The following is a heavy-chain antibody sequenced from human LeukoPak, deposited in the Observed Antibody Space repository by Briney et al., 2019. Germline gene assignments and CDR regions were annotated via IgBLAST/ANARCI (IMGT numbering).Heavy chain of an antibody. CDR1: GGSISSSSYY. D-gene: IGHD3-9*01. Sequence: SETLSLTCTVSGGSISSSSYYWGWIRQPPGKGLEWIGSIYYSGSTYYNPSLKSRVTISVDTSKNQFSLKLSSVTAADTAVYYCARRLYYDILTGWGDFYFDYWGQGTLVTVSS. CDR3: ARRLYYDILTGWGDFYFDY. J-gene: IGHJ4*02. V-gene: IGHV4-39*07. CDR2: IYYSGST.